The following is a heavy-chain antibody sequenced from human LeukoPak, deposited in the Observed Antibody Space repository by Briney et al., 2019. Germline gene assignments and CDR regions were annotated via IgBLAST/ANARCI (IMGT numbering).Heavy chain of an antibody. CDR3: ARLAAAGNAHFDY. D-gene: IGHD6-13*01. CDR1: GGSISSSSYY. CDR2: IYYSGST. J-gene: IGHJ4*02. V-gene: IGHV4-39*01. Sequence: SETLSLTCTVSGGSISSSSYYWDWIRQPPGTGLEWIGSIYYSGSTYYNPSLKSRVTISVDTSKNQFSLKLSSVTAADTAVYYCARLAAAGNAHFDYWGQGTLVTVSS.